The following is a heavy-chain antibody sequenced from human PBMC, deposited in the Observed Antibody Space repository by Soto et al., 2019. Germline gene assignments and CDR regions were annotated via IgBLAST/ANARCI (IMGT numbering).Heavy chain of an antibody. J-gene: IGHJ4*02. Sequence: SETLSLTCSVSGGSIRSYYWTWIRQPPGQALEWIGNIHFSGTTYYNPSLESRVTISVDTSKNQFSLRVASVSAADTAVYYCARSGTYPVFIDLWGQGTLVTVSS. V-gene: IGHV4-59*01. CDR1: GGSIRSYY. CDR3: ARSGTYPVFIDL. D-gene: IGHD3-10*01. CDR2: IHFSGTT.